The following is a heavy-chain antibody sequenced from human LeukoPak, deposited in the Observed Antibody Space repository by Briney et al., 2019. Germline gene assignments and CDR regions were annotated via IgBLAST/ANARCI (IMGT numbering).Heavy chain of an antibody. J-gene: IGHJ4*02. CDR3: ARRRTYYYDSSGYYITFFDY. Sequence: KPSETLSLTCTVSGGPISSSSYYWSWIRQPPGKGLEWIGEINHSGSTNYNPSLKSRVTISVDTSKNQFSLKLSSVTAADTAVYYCARRRTYYYDSSGYYITFFDYWGQGTLVTVSS. V-gene: IGHV4-39*07. CDR2: INHSGST. D-gene: IGHD3-22*01. CDR1: GGPISSSSYY.